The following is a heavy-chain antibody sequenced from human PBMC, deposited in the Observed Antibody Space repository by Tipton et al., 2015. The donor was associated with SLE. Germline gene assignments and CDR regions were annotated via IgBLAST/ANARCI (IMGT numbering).Heavy chain of an antibody. CDR3: ARRRFQSAPDY. Sequence: LRLSCTVSGGSISSGGYYWSWIRQHPGKGLEWIGYIYYSGSTYYNPSLKSRVTMSVDTSMNQFSLRLTSMTAADTAVYYCARRRFQSAPDYWGQGTLVSVSS. CDR1: GGSISSGGYY. CDR2: IYYSGST. V-gene: IGHV4-31*02. D-gene: IGHD2-21*01. J-gene: IGHJ4*02.